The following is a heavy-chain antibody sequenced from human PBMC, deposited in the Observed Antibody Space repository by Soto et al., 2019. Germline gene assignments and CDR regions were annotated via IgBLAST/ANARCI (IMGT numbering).Heavy chain of an antibody. Sequence: GGSLRLSCAASGFNFRNAWMKWVRQAQGKGLEWVGRIKSKTDGGTTDYAAPVKGRFTISREDSKNTLYLQMNSLKTEDTAVYYCTTDPKSGDVFDYYDSSGYTPFREYYFDYWGQGT. CDR2: IKSKTDGGTT. CDR3: TTDPKSGDVFDYYDSSGYTPFREYYFDY. CDR1: GFNFRNAW. V-gene: IGHV3-15*07. D-gene: IGHD3-22*01. J-gene: IGHJ4*02.